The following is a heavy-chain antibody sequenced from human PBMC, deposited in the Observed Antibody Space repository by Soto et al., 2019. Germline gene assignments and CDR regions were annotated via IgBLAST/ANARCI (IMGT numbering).Heavy chain of an antibody. V-gene: IGHV1-69*06. CDR2: IIPIFGTA. J-gene: IGHJ4*02. D-gene: IGHD6-13*01. CDR1: GGTFSSYA. Sequence: SVKVSCKASGGTFSSYAISWVRQAPGQGLEWMGGIIPIFGTANYAQKFQGRVTITADKSTSTAYMELSSLRSEDTAVYYCAREGRHSTSLIAGLDYWGQGTLVTV. CDR3: AREGRHSTSLIAGLDY.